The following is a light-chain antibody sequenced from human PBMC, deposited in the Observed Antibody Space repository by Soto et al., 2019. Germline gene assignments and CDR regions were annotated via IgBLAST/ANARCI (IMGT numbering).Light chain of an antibody. CDR2: GAS. V-gene: IGKV3-20*01. J-gene: IGKJ3*01. CDR1: QSVSSSY. Sequence: DIVLTQSPGTLSLSPGDRATLSCRASQSVSSSYLAWYQQKPGQAHRLLIYGASSRATGIPDRFSGSGSGTDFTLTISRLEPEDFAVYYCQQFGSSPVTFGPGTKVDIK. CDR3: QQFGSSPVT.